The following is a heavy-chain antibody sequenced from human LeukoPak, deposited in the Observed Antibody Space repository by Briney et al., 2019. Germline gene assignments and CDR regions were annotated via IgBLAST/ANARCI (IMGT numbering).Heavy chain of an antibody. CDR3: ARDRQLHYFDY. Sequence: GGSLRLSCAASGFTFSSYGMHWVRQAPGKGLEWVAVISFDGSNQYYADSVKGPFPIPRDHSKNTLYFQIKRLKGEEQGVYYCARDRQLHYFDYWGQGTLVTVSS. CDR2: ISFDGSNQ. D-gene: IGHD2-2*01. J-gene: IGHJ4*02. V-gene: IGHV3-30*03. CDR1: GFTFSSYG.